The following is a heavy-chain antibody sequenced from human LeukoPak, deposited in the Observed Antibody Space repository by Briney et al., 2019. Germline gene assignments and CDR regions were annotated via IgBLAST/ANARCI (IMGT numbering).Heavy chain of an antibody. D-gene: IGHD6-19*01. CDR2: MHTSGST. CDR1: GGSISDYY. J-gene: IGHJ4*02. CDR3: VRDSGSGWYDY. V-gene: IGHV4-4*07. Sequence: SETLSLTCTVSGGSISDYYWNWIRQPAGKGLEWIGRMHTSGSTNHNPSLKSRITMSVDRSKNQFSLKLSSVTAADAAVYYCVRDSGSGWYDYWGQGTLVTVSS.